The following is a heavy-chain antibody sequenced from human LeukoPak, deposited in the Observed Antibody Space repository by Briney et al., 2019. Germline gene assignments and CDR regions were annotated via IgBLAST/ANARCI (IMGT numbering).Heavy chain of an antibody. CDR3: AKECLGSSWPSFDY. Sequence: GGSLRLSCAGSGFTFSSYGMHWVRQAPGKGLEWVAFIRYDGSNKYYADSVKGRFTISRDNSKTTLYLQMNSLRAEDTAVYYCAKECLGSSWPSFDYWGQGTLVAVSS. D-gene: IGHD6-13*01. CDR1: GFTFSSYG. CDR2: IRYDGSNK. J-gene: IGHJ4*02. V-gene: IGHV3-30*02.